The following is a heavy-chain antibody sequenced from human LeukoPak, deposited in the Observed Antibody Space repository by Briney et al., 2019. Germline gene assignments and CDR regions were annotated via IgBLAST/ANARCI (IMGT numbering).Heavy chain of an antibody. CDR3: ARHMVLSPCDY. Sequence: PGGSLRLSCAASGFRFDDYYLSWIRQAPGKGLEWISFISASGGMMDHADSVKGRFTISRDNAKNSVYLEMNNLRAEDTAVYHCARHMVLSPCDYWGPGTLVNVSS. CDR1: GFRFDDYY. V-gene: IGHV3-11*01. CDR2: ISASGGMM. J-gene: IGHJ4*02. D-gene: IGHD4/OR15-4a*01.